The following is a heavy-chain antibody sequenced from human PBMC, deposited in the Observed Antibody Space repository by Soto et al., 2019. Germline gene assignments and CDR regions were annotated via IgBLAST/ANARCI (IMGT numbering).Heavy chain of an antibody. Sequence: ASVKVSCKASGYRFTIYGISWVRQTTGQGLEWMGWISAYNGNTNYAQKLQGRVTMTTDTSTSTAYMELRSLRSDDTAVYYCARVEGVSYYYYYMDVWGKGTTVTVSS. CDR2: ISAYNGNT. CDR1: GYRFTIYG. CDR3: ARVEGVSYYYYYMDV. V-gene: IGHV1-18*01. D-gene: IGHD3-3*01. J-gene: IGHJ6*03.